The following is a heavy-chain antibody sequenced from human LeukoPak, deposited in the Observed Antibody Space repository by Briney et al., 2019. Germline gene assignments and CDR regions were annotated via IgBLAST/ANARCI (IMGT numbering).Heavy chain of an antibody. CDR1: GFTFSNYE. J-gene: IGHJ6*04. Sequence: GGSLRLSCAASGFTFSNYEMNWVRQAPGKGLEWVSYISDSGTTIYYGDSVKGRFTISRDNAKKSLYLQMNSLRAEDTAVYYCAELGITMIGGVWGKGTTVTISS. V-gene: IGHV3-48*03. D-gene: IGHD3-10*02. CDR3: AELGITMIGGV. CDR2: ISDSGTTI.